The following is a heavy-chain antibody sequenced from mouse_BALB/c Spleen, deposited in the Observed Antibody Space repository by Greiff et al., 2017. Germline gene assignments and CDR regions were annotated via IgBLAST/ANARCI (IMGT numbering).Heavy chain of an antibody. Sequence: EVQLQQSGPELVKPGASVKMSCKASGYTFTSYVMHWVKQKPGQGLEWIGYINPYNDGTKYNEKFKGKATLTSDKSSSTAYMELSSLTSEGSAVYYCARLGYDYDGAAMDYWGQGTSVTVSS. J-gene: IGHJ4*01. CDR3: ARLGYDYDGAAMDY. V-gene: IGHV1-14*01. D-gene: IGHD2-4*01. CDR1: GYTFTSYV. CDR2: INPYNDGT.